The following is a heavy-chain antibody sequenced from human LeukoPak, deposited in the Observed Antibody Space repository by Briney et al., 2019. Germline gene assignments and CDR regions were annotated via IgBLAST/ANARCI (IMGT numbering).Heavy chain of an antibody. CDR1: GFTFSSYT. Sequence: PGGSLRLSCAASGFTFSSYTMNWVRQAPGKGLEWVSSISSNSNFIYYADSMKGRLTISRDNAKNSLYLQMNSLRAEDTAVYYCARELGAFDIWGQGTMVTVSS. CDR3: ARELGAFDI. CDR2: ISSNSNFI. D-gene: IGHD7-27*01. J-gene: IGHJ3*02. V-gene: IGHV3-21*01.